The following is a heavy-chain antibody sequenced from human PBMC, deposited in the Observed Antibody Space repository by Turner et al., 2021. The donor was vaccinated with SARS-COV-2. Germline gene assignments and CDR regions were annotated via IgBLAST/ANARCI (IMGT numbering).Heavy chain of an antibody. CDR2: ICYSGST. J-gene: IGHJ5*02. Sequence: QVQLQESGPGLVNPSETLSLTCTVSGVSISTGCWSWVRQSPEKGLEWIAYICYSGSTHYNPSLKSRVTISLDTSKKQFSVKLSSVTAADTAVYYCARFKLGIGYNWFDPWGQGTLVTVSS. D-gene: IGHD6-19*01. CDR3: ARFKLGIGYNWFDP. CDR1: GVSISTGC. V-gene: IGHV4-59*01.